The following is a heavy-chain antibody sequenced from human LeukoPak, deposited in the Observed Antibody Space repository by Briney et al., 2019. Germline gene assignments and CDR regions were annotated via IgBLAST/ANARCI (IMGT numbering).Heavy chain of an antibody. V-gene: IGHV4-59*08. D-gene: IGHD6-19*01. Sequence: SETLSLTCTVSGGTISNYYWNWIRQPPGKGPEWVGYIYYSGNTKYNSSLKSRATTSVDTSKNQFSLKLSSVTAADTAVYYCARWYSSGWAFDYWGQGTLVTVSS. CDR2: IYYSGNT. CDR3: ARWYSSGWAFDY. J-gene: IGHJ4*02. CDR1: GGTISNYY.